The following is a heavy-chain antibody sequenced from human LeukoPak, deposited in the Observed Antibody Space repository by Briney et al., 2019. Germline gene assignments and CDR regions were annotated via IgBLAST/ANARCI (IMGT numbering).Heavy chain of an antibody. CDR1: GFTFSSYA. Sequence: GGSLRLSCVASGFTFSSYAMSWVRQAPGKGLEWVAVIWYDGSNNYYADSVKGRFTISRDNSKNTVYLQMNSLRAEDTAVYYCARCREQWLVDGFDYWGQGTLVTVSS. CDR2: IWYDGSNN. D-gene: IGHD6-19*01. V-gene: IGHV3-33*08. CDR3: ARCREQWLVDGFDY. J-gene: IGHJ4*02.